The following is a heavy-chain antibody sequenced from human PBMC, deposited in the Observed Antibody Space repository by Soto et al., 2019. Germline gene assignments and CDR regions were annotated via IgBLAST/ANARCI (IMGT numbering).Heavy chain of an antibody. J-gene: IGHJ4*02. CDR2: IIPILGIA. Sequence: QVQLVQSGAEVKKPGSSVKVSCKASGGTFSSYTISWVRQAPGQGLEWMGRIIPILGIANYAQKFQGRVTITADKSTSTAYMELSSLRSEDTAVYYCARDPSIMVRGVIHDYWGQGTLVTVSS. V-gene: IGHV1-69*08. D-gene: IGHD3-10*01. CDR1: GGTFSSYT. CDR3: ARDPSIMVRGVIHDY.